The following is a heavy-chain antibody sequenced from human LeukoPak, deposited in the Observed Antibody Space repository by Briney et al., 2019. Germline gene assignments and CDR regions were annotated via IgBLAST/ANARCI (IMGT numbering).Heavy chain of an antibody. V-gene: IGHV1-46*01. CDR1: GYTSTSYY. CDR3: ARDRGGVVIIEYYFDY. CDR2: INPSGGST. Sequence: VASVKVSCKASGYTSTSYYMHWVRQAPGQGLEWMGIINPSGGSTSYAQKFQGRVTMTRDTSTSTVYMELSSLRSEDTAVYYCARDRGGVVIIEYYFDYWGQGTLVTVSS. D-gene: IGHD3-3*01. J-gene: IGHJ4*02.